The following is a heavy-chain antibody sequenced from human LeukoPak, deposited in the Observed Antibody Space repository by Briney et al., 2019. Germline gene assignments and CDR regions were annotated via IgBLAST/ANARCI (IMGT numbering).Heavy chain of an antibody. Sequence: SETLSLTCTVSGGSISSSSYYWGWIRQPPGKGLEWIGSIYYSGSTYYNPSLKSRVTISVDTSKNQFSLKLSSVTAADTAVYYCARQGLYSSSWYYFDYWGQGTLVTVSS. V-gene: IGHV4-39*01. CDR3: ARQGLYSSSWYYFDY. J-gene: IGHJ4*02. CDR2: IYYSGST. CDR1: GGSISSSSYY. D-gene: IGHD6-13*01.